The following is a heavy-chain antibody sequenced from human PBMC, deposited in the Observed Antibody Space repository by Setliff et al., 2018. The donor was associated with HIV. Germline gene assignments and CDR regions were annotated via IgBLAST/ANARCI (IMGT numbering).Heavy chain of an antibody. J-gene: IGHJ5*02. V-gene: IGHV3-11*05. D-gene: IGHD2-15*01. CDR1: GFTFSDYY. CDR2: ISSSSDSPT. CDR3: ARGLDLYCSGGSCYPRWFDP. Sequence: LRLSCEASGFTFSDYYMSWIRKAPGKGLEWVSYISSSSDSPTKYADSVNGRFSVSRDNAKNSLYLQMNSLRAGDTAVYFCARGLDLYCSGGSCYPRWFDPWGQGTQVTVSS.